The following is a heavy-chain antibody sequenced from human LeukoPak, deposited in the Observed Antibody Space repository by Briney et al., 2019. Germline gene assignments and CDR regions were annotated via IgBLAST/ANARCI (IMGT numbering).Heavy chain of an antibody. V-gene: IGHV1-8*01. CDR2: MNPNSGNT. J-gene: IGHJ6*03. D-gene: IGHD3-9*01. CDR1: GYTFTSYD. Sequence: ASVKVSCKASGYTFTSYDINWVRQATGQGLEWMGWMNPNSGNTGYAQKFQGRVTMTRNTSISTAYMGLSSLRSEDTAVYYCARGNRYFDWLLTYYYYYYMDVWGKGTTVTISS. CDR3: ARGNRYFDWLLTYYYYYYMDV.